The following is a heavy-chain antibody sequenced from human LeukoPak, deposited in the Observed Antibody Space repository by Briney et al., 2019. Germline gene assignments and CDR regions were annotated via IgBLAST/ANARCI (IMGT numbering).Heavy chain of an antibody. CDR3: ARVSGSYGFLDY. CDR2: IYHSGST. D-gene: IGHD5-18*01. J-gene: IGHJ4*02. CDR1: GYSISSGYY. V-gene: IGHV4-38-2*02. Sequence: PSETLSLTCNVSGYSISSGYYWGWIRQPPGKGPEWIGNIYHSGSTYYNPSLKSRVTISVDTSKNQFSLKLSSVTAADTAVYYCARVSGSYGFLDYWGQGTLVTVSS.